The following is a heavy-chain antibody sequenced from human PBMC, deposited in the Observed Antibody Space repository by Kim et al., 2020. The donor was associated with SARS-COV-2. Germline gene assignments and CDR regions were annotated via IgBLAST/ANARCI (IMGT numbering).Heavy chain of an antibody. J-gene: IGHJ6*02. V-gene: IGHV3-74*01. D-gene: IGHD3-9*01. CDR2: TNSDGSST. Sequence: GGSLRLSCAASGFTFSSYWMHWVRQAPGKGLVWVSRTNSDGSSTSYADSVKGRFTISRDNAKNTLYLQMNSLRAEDTAVYYCARDQVLRYFDWLYYYYGMDVWGQGTTVTVSS. CDR3: ARDQVLRYFDWLYYYYGMDV. CDR1: GFTFSSYW.